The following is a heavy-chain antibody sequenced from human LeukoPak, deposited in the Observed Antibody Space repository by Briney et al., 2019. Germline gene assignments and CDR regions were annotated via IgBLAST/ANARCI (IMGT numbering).Heavy chain of an antibody. V-gene: IGHV1-69*05. CDR1: GGTFSSYA. CDR2: IIPIFGTA. Sequence: SVKVSCKASGGTFSSYAISWVRQAPGQGLEWMGGIIPIFGTANYAQKFQGRVTITTDESTSTAYMELSSLRSEDTAVYYCARDRGGSYLLVDAFDIWGQGTMVTVSS. CDR3: ARDRGGSYLLVDAFDI. D-gene: IGHD1-26*01. J-gene: IGHJ3*02.